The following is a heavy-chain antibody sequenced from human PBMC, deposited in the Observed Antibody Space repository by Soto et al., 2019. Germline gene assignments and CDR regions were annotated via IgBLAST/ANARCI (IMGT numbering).Heavy chain of an antibody. CDR3: ARMAVPRTSPRLHGFDH. J-gene: IGHJ5*02. CDR2: VSAYSGDT. Sequence: QVQLVQSGAEVKKPGASVKVSCNASGYIFTSYGVSWVRQAPGQGLEWMGLVSAYSGDTKYAQKIQVRVTMTTDTTTYTANMELRSLTSEDTAMFYCARMAVPRTSPRLHGFDHWGQGTLVTVSS. CDR1: GYIFTSYG. V-gene: IGHV1-18*01. D-gene: IGHD6-19*01.